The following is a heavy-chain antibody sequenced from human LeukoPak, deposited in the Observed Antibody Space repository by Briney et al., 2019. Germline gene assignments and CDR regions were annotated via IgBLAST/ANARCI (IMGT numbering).Heavy chain of an antibody. CDR2: INPNSGGT. CDR1: GYTFTGYY. CDR3: ARAPGGVFGVVNSFDY. D-gene: IGHD3-3*01. J-gene: IGHJ4*02. V-gene: IGHV1-2*04. Sequence: ASVKVSCKASGYTFTGYYMHWVRQAPGQGLEWMGWINPNSGGTNYAQKFQGWVTMTRDTSISTAYMELSRLRSDDTAVYYCARAPGGVFGVVNSFDYWGQGTLVTVSS.